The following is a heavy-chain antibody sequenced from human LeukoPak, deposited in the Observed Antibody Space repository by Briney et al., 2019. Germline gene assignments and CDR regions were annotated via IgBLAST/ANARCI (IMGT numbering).Heavy chain of an antibody. V-gene: IGHV4-59*01. J-gene: IGHJ4*02. CDR2: VYDGGST. Sequence: PSQGLSLTCTVSGGSISSYSWSWIRQPPGKGLEWIGLVYDGGSTYYNPSLKSRVTISLDTSKNQVSLNLNSVTSPDTAVYYCARAGPRRDGYNFDCWGQGTLVTVSS. CDR1: GGSISSYS. D-gene: IGHD5-24*01. CDR3: ARAGPRRDGYNFDC.